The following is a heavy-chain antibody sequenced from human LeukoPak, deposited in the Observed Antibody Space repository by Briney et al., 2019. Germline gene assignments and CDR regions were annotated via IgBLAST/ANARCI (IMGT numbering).Heavy chain of an antibody. D-gene: IGHD3-9*01. Sequence: SETLSLTCAIYGGSFSGYYWSWIRQPPGKGLEWIGEINHSGSTNYNPSLKSRVTISVDTSKNQFSLKLSSVTAADTAVYYCARGCDILTGYYIPGGVDVWGQGTTVTVSS. CDR1: GGSFSGYY. V-gene: IGHV4-34*01. CDR2: INHSGST. J-gene: IGHJ6*02. CDR3: ARGCDILTGYYIPGGVDV.